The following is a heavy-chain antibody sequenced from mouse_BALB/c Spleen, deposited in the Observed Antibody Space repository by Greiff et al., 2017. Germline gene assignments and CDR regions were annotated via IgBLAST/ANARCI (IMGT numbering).Heavy chain of an antibody. V-gene: IGHV2-9*02. J-gene: IGHJ2*01. Sequence: VQVVESGPGLVAPSQSLSITCTVSGFSLTSYGVHWVRQPPGKGLEWLGVIWAGGSTNYNSALMSRLSISKDNSKSQVFLKMNSLQTDDTAMYYCARDGYGGYWGQGTTLTVSS. CDR1: GFSLTSYG. D-gene: IGHD2-2*01. CDR3: ARDGYGGY. CDR2: IWAGGST.